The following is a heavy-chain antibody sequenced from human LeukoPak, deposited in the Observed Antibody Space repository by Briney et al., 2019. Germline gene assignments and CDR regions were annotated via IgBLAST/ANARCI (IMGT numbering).Heavy chain of an antibody. V-gene: IGHV3-48*01. D-gene: IGHD3-22*01. CDR1: GFTFSTSW. CDR3: ARDQYYYDSSGYPDLDY. Sequence: PGGSLRLSCAASGFTFSTSWMSWVRQAPGKGLEWVSYISSSSSTIYYADSVKGRFTISRDNAKNSLHLQMNSLRAEDTAVYYCARDQYYYDSSGYPDLDYWGQGTLVTVSS. CDR2: ISSSSSTI. J-gene: IGHJ4*02.